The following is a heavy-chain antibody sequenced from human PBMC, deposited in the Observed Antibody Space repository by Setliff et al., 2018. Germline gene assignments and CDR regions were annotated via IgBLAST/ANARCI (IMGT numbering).Heavy chain of an antibody. Sequence: SVKVSCKASGGTFSSYGISWVRQAPGQGLEWMGGTIPSFGSTNYAQKFQGRVTIITDESTSTAYMELSSLRTEDSAVYYCAREGVDTRSSTDYRYYMDVWGKGTTVTVS. CDR1: GGTFSSYG. J-gene: IGHJ6*03. CDR2: TIPSFGST. V-gene: IGHV1-69*05. D-gene: IGHD5-18*01. CDR3: AREGVDTRSSTDYRYYMDV.